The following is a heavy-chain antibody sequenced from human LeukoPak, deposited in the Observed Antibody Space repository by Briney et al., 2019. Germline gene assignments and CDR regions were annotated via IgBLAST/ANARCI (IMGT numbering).Heavy chain of an antibody. CDR2: ISSSGSTI. Sequence: PGGSLRLSCAASGFTFSSYEMNWVRQAPGKGLEWVSYISSSGSTIYYADSVKGRFTISRDNAKNSLYLQMNSLRAEDTAVYYCARGPPDYITTIDIWGQGTMVTVSS. D-gene: IGHD3-22*01. CDR1: GFTFSSYE. CDR3: ARGPPDYITTIDI. J-gene: IGHJ3*02. V-gene: IGHV3-48*03.